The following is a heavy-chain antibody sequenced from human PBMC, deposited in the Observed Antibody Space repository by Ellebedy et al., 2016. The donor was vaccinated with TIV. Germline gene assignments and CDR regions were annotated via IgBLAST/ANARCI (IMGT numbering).Heavy chain of an antibody. CDR3: TKRDGDFDFWSGYEGWFDP. V-gene: IGHV3-23*01. CDR1: GFSVINYG. Sequence: GESLKISCAVSGFSVINYGMSWVRQAPGKGLEWVSGISGSGTKIYYADSVKGRFTISRDKSENTVYLQMDSLRVEDTAIYYCTKRDGDFDFWSGYEGWFDPWGQGTLVTVSS. CDR2: ISGSGTKI. J-gene: IGHJ5*02. D-gene: IGHD3-3*01.